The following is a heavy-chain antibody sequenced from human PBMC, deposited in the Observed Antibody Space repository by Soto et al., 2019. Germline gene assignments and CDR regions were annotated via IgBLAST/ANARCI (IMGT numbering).Heavy chain of an antibody. V-gene: IGHV1-69*01. Sequence: GAAVKVSCKASGGTFNTYAMNWVRQAPGQGLEWMGGIIPMFDTPRYAQKFQGRVTITVDESTTTAYMELSSLRSDDTAVYYCTRSIGSGGVIGGFDYWGQGTLVTVSS. J-gene: IGHJ4*02. CDR3: TRSIGSGGVIGGFDY. CDR2: IIPMFDTP. CDR1: GGTFNTYA. D-gene: IGHD3-16*02.